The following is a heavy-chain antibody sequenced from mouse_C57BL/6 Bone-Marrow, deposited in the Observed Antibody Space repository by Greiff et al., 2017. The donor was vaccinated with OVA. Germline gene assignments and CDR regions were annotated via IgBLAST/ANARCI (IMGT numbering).Heavy chain of an antibody. CDR3: ARHEEGWGIYYDGSSPAWFAY. V-gene: IGHV1-62-2*01. Sequence: QVQLQQSGAELVKPGASVKLSCKASGYTFTEYTIHWVKQRSGQGLEWIGWFYPGSGSIKYNEKFKDKATLTADKSSSTVYMELSRLTSEDSAVYFSARHEEGWGIYYDGSSPAWFAYWGQGTLVTVSA. D-gene: IGHD1-1*01. J-gene: IGHJ3*01. CDR1: GYTFTEYT. CDR2: FYPGSGSI.